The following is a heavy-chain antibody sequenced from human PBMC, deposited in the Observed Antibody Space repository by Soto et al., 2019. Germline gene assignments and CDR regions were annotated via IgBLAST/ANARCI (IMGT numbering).Heavy chain of an antibody. J-gene: IGHJ6*02. CDR1: GGSFSGYY. V-gene: IGHV4-34*01. Sequence: PSETLSLTCAVYGGSFSGYYWSWIRQPPGKGLEWIGEINHSGSTNYNPSLKSRVTISVDTSKNQFSLKLSSVTAADTAVYYCARGYSGYDYRPSRYYGMDVWGQGTTVTVSS. CDR2: INHSGST. CDR3: ARGYSGYDYRPSRYYGMDV. D-gene: IGHD5-12*01.